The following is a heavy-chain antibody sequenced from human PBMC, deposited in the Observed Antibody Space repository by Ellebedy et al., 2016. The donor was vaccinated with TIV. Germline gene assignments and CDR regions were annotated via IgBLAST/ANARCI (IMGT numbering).Heavy chain of an antibody. J-gene: IGHJ6*02. V-gene: IGHV4-59*01. CDR1: GDSISSYY. CDR2: IYYSGST. D-gene: IGHD1-1*01. Sequence: PSETLSLTCTVSGDSISSYYWSWIRQPPGKGLEWIGNIYYSGSTNYNPSLKSRVPISVDTSKNQFSLKLSSVTPADTAVYYCATTDDLYGMDVWGQGTTVTVSS. CDR3: ATTDDLYGMDV.